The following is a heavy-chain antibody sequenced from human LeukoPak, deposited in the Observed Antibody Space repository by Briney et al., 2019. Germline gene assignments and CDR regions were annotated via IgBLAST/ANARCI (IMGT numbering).Heavy chain of an antibody. V-gene: IGHV3-72*01. CDR2: TRNKANSYTT. CDR3: AASGSFYGYFDY. CDR1: GFTFSDHY. Sequence: PGGSLRLSCAASGFTFSDHYMDWVRQAPGKGLEWVGRTRNKANSYTTEYAASVKGRFTISRDDSKNSLYLQMNSLKTEDTAVYYCAASGSFYGYFDYWGQGTLVTVSS. D-gene: IGHD1-26*01. J-gene: IGHJ4*02.